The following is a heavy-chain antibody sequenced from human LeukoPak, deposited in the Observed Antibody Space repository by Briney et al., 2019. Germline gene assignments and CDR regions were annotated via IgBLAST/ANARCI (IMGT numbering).Heavy chain of an antibody. J-gene: IGHJ4*02. Sequence: PGGSLRLSCAASGFTVSSNYMSWVRQAPGKGLEWVSVIYSGGSTYYADSVKGRFTISRDNSKNTLYLQMNSLRAEDTAVYYCAGVLHYYGSGSFDYWGQGTLVTVSS. CDR2: IYSGGST. CDR1: GFTVSSNY. V-gene: IGHV3-66*01. D-gene: IGHD3-10*01. CDR3: AGVLHYYGSGSFDY.